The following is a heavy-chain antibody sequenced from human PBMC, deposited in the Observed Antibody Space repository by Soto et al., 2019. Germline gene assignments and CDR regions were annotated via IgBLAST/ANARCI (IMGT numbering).Heavy chain of an antibody. CDR3: AHRVLRTVFGLVTTTAIYFDF. J-gene: IGHJ4*02. V-gene: IGHV2-5*02. CDR2: IYLDADK. D-gene: IGHD3-3*01. Sequence: QITLNESGPTQVKPRQTLTLTCTFSGFSLTTSGVGVGWIRQSPGKAPEWLALIYLDADKRYSPSLKSRLTITKDTSKNEVVLTMADLDPADTATYYCAHRVLRTVFGLVTTTAIYFDFWGQGTPVAVSS. CDR1: GFSLTTSGVG.